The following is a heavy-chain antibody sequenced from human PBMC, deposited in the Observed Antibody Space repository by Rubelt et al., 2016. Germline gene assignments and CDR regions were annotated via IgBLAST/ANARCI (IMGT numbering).Heavy chain of an antibody. V-gene: IGHV4-61*05. CDR1: GGSISSSSYY. J-gene: IGHJ4*02. CDR2: IYYDGST. CDR3: ARDWVAAAGTLDY. D-gene: IGHD6-13*01. Sequence: QLQLQESGPGLVKPSETLSLTCTVSGGSISSSSYYWSWIRQPPGKGLEWIGYIYYDGSTNYNPSLKSRVTISVDTSKNQFSLKLSSVTAADTAVYYCARDWVAAAGTLDYWGQGTLVTVSS.